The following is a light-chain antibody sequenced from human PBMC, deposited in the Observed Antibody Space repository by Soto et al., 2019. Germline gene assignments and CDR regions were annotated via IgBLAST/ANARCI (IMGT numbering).Light chain of an antibody. V-gene: IGKV3-20*01. CDR1: QSVTSSY. CDR2: AAS. Sequence: EIVLTQSPGTLSLSPGERATLSCRASQSVTSSYLAWYQQKPGQAPRLLMYAASSRATGIPDRFSGSGSGTDFTLTISRLEAEDFAVYYCQQSSSSPITFGQGTQREIK. J-gene: IGKJ5*01. CDR3: QQSSSSPIT.